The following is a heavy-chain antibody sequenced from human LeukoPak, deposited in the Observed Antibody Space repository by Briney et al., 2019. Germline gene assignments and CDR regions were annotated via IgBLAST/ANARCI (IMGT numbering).Heavy chain of an antibody. V-gene: IGHV3-73*01. D-gene: IGHD1-26*01. CDR2: INSRANNHAA. Sequence: GGSLRLSCGGSGFTFSECTIHWVRQASGKGLEWVASINSRANNHAATYAASVRGRFTISRDDSKSTAYLQLNSLKTEDTAVYFCTRDGGSYSHLDYWGPGTLVTVSS. J-gene: IGHJ4*02. CDR1: GFTFSECT. CDR3: TRDGGSYSHLDY.